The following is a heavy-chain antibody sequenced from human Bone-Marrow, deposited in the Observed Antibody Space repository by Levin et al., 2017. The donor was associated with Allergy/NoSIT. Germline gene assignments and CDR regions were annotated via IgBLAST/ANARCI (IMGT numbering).Heavy chain of an antibody. CDR3: ARDRYFSERGYYYGMDV. CDR1: GGSISRSAYY. V-gene: IGHV4-30-4*01. D-gene: IGHD1-1*01. J-gene: IGHJ6*02. Sequence: SETLSLTCTVSGGSISRSAYYWTWIRQAPGKGLEWIGYIYYTGSVYYNPSLKNRLSISVDTSKNRLSLNLTSVTAADTAVYYCARDRYFSERGYYYGMDVWGQGTTVTVSS. CDR2: IYYTGSV.